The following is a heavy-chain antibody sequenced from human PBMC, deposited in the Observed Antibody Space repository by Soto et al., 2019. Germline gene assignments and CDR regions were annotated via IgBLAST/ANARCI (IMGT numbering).Heavy chain of an antibody. D-gene: IGHD1-26*01. CDR2: IYYSGST. V-gene: IGHV4-30-4*01. CDR1: GGSISSGDYY. Sequence: TLSLTCTVSGGSISSGDYYWSWIRQPPGKGLEWIGYIYYSGSTYYNPSLKSRVTISVDTSKNQFSLKLSSVTAADTAVHYCARDLEQVGATPPYYYGMDVWGQGTTVTVSS. CDR3: ARDLEQVGATPPYYYGMDV. J-gene: IGHJ6*02.